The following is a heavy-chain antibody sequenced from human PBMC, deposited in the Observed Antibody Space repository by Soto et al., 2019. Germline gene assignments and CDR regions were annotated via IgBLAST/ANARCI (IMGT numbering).Heavy chain of an antibody. CDR3: AKANYDFWSGYGY. CDR1: GCTFSVYS. V-gene: IGHV3-23*01. D-gene: IGHD3-3*01. J-gene: IGHJ4*02. Sequence: GGSLILSCAASGCTFSVYSMNWVRQHPGKGLEWVSSISDNGGSTNYADSVKGRFTISRDNSKNTLFLQMNSLRAEDTAVYHCAKANYDFWSGYGYWGQGILVNVSS. CDR2: ISDNGGST.